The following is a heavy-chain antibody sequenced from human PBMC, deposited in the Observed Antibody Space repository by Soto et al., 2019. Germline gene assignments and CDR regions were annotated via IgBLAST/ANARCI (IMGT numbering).Heavy chain of an antibody. V-gene: IGHV4-31*03. J-gene: IGHJ5*01. CDR1: GGSISSGGHH. D-gene: IGHD1-1*01. CDR3: PKALGTVFPGFDS. CDR2: IHHSGNS. Sequence: QVQLQESGPGLVKTSQTLSLTCTVSGGSISSGGHHWSWIRQRPGKGLEWIGYIHHSGNSLYNPSPKSRATMQVATPNHQASRRLTSRTVAAPPVYSVPKALGTVFPGFDSWAREPWSASPQ.